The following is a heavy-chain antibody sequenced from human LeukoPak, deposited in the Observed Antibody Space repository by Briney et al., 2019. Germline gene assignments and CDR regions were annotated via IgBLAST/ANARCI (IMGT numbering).Heavy chain of an antibody. V-gene: IGHV1-2*06. Sequence: GASVKVSCKASGYTFTGYYMHWVRQAPGQGLEWMGRINPNSGGTNYAQKFQGRVTMTRDTSISTAYMELSRLRSDDTAVYYCARVNQNQWLSLDYWGQGTLVTVSS. CDR2: INPNSGGT. D-gene: IGHD3-22*01. CDR1: GYTFTGYY. CDR3: ARVNQNQWLSLDY. J-gene: IGHJ4*02.